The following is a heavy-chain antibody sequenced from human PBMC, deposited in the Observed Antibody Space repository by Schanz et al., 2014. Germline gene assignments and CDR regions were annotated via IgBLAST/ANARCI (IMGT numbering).Heavy chain of an antibody. CDR2: FDAHDGRA. J-gene: IGHJ2*01. V-gene: IGHV3-23*01. CDR1: GFSFGNYG. CDR3: ARNRGSGGQNWYFDL. Sequence: EVQLLESGGGLVQPGGPLRLSCAASGFSFGNYGMSWVRQAPGRVLEWVSGFDAHDGRAYYADSAKGRFTISRDNSKSTLYVEMNSLRVEDTAVYYCARNRGSGGQNWYFDLWGRGTLVTVSS. D-gene: IGHD1-26*01.